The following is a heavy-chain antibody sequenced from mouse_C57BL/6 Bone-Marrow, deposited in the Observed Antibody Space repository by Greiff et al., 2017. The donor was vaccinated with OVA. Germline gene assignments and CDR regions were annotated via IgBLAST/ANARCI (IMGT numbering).Heavy chain of an antibody. Sequence: VQLKESGPELVKPGASVKIPCKASGYTFTDYNMDWVKQSHGKSLEWIGDINPNHGGTISNQKFKGKATLTVDMSSSTAYMELRSLTSEDTAVYHCVRKLPAAMDYWGQGTSVTVSS. V-gene: IGHV1-18*01. CDR2: INPNHGGT. CDR1: GYTFTDYN. J-gene: IGHJ4*01. CDR3: VRKLPAAMDY.